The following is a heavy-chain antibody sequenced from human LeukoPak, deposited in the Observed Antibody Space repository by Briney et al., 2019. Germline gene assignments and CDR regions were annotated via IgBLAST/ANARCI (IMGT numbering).Heavy chain of an antibody. Sequence: GGSLRLSCVTSGFTFSSYGMHWVRQAPGKGLEWVAFIRYDESNKYYADSVKGRFTISRDNSKNTLYLQMNSLRAEDTAVYYCAKDPEKGLAVARLEHWGQGTLVTVSS. D-gene: IGHD6-19*01. CDR1: GFTFSSYG. V-gene: IGHV3-30*02. CDR2: IRYDESNK. CDR3: AKDPEKGLAVARLEH. J-gene: IGHJ5*02.